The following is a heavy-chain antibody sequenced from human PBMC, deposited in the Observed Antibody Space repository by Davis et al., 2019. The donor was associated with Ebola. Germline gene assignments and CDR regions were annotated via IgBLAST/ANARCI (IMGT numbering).Heavy chain of an antibody. V-gene: IGHV1-69*04. J-gene: IGHJ4*02. CDR1: GYTFTSYG. CDR3: ARDDIVVVPAAIGDDY. CDR2: IIPILGIA. D-gene: IGHD2-2*02. Sequence: SVKVSCKASGYTFTSYGISWVRQAPGQGLEWMGRIIPILGIANYAQKFQGRVTITADKSTSTAYMELSSLRSEDTAVYYCARDDIVVVPAAIGDDYWGQGTLVTVSS.